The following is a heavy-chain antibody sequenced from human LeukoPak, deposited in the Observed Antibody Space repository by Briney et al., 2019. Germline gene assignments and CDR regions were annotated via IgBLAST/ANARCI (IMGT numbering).Heavy chain of an antibody. Sequence: SETLSLTCTVSGGSISSYYWGWIRQPPGMGLEWIGSIYYSGSTHYNPSLKSRVTISVDTSKNQFYLKLSSVTAADTAVYYCARDGDMATIENYFDHWGQGTLVTVSS. D-gene: IGHD5-24*01. CDR2: IYYSGST. CDR1: GGSISSYY. V-gene: IGHV4-39*07. J-gene: IGHJ4*02. CDR3: ARDGDMATIENYFDH.